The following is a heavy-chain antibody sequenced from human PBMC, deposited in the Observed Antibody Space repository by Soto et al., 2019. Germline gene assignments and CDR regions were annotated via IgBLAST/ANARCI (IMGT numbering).Heavy chain of an antibody. V-gene: IGHV4-34*01. CDR1: GGSFSGYY. J-gene: IGHJ6*03. D-gene: IGHD2-15*01. CDR2: INHSGST. CDR3: ARAGGYSSGGSCYYYYYYMDV. Sequence: SETLSLTCAVYGGSFSGYYWSWIRQPPGKGLEWIGEINHSGSTNYNPSLKSRVTISVDTSKNQFSLKLSSVTAADTAVYYCARAGGYSSGGSCYYYYYYMDVWGKGTTVTVSS.